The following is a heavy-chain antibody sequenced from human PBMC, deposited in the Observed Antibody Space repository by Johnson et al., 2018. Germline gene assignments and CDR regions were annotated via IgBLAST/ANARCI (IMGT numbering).Heavy chain of an antibody. J-gene: IGHJ6*02. CDR3: ARDRGDHMNKYYYYGMDV. Sequence: VQLVESGGGLVKAGGSLRLSCAASEFTFNSYSITWVRQAPGKGLEWVSCIRGTSNYVYYADAVQGRSTISRDNAKNSLHLQMNRLRGEDTAGYYCARDRGDHMNKYYYYGMDVWGQGTTVTVSS. CDR2: IRGTSNYV. CDR1: EFTFNSYS. D-gene: IGHD4-17*01. V-gene: IGHV3-21*01.